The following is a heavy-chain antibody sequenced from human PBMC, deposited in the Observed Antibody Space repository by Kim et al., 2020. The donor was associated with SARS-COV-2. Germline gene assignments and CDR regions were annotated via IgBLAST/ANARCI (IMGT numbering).Heavy chain of an antibody. CDR3: ARRVGSGYFNFEH. Sequence: GGSLRLSCAASGFTFSSYGMSWVRQAPGKGLEWVSAISDSGDVTASADSVEGRFTISRDNFKNTLFLQMNSLRAEDTAVYYCARRVGSGYFNFEHWGQGTLVTVSS. V-gene: IGHV3-23*01. CDR1: GFTFSSYG. J-gene: IGHJ4*02. D-gene: IGHD3-22*01. CDR2: ISDSGDVT.